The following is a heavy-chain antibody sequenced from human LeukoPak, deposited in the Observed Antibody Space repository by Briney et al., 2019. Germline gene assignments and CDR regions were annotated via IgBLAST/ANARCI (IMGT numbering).Heavy chain of an antibody. CDR3: ARVLVSSALFFDY. Sequence: PSETLSLTCTVSGGSVSSGSYYWSWLWQPPGRGLEWIGNIYNSGSTNYNPSLKSRVTISVDTSKNQFSLKLSSVTAADTAVYYCARVLVSSALFFDYWGQGTLVTVSS. D-gene: IGHD2/OR15-2a*01. V-gene: IGHV4-61*01. CDR2: IYNSGST. CDR1: GGSVSSGSYY. J-gene: IGHJ4*02.